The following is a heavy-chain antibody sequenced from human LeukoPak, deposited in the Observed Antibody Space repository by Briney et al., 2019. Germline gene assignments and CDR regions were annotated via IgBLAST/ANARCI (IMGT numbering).Heavy chain of an antibody. CDR1: GFTVSSYG. CDR2: ISYDGSNK. Sequence: SGGSLRLSCAASGFTVSSYGVHWVRQAPGKGLEWVAVISYDGSNKYYADSVKGRFTISRDNSKNTLYLQMNSLRAEDTAVYYCWVTMIPSYYYYYGMDVWGQGTTVTVSS. V-gene: IGHV3-30*03. CDR3: WVTMIPSYYYYYGMDV. D-gene: IGHD3-22*01. J-gene: IGHJ6*02.